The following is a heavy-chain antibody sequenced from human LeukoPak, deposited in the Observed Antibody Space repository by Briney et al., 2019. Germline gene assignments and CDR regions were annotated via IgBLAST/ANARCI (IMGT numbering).Heavy chain of an antibody. CDR2: ISGSGGST. CDR3: ANTLNIVVVPAAMRPGY. Sequence: GGSLRLSCAPSGFTFNNYAMGWVRQAPGKGLEWVSAISGSGGSTYYADSVKGRFTISRDNSKNTLYLQMNGLRAEDTAVYYCANTLNIVVVPAAMRPGYWGQGTLVTVSS. J-gene: IGHJ4*02. CDR1: GFTFNNYA. D-gene: IGHD2-2*01. V-gene: IGHV3-23*01.